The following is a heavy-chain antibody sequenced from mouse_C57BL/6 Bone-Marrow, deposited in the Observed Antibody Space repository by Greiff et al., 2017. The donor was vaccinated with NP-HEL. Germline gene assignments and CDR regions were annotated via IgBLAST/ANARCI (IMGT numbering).Heavy chain of an antibody. CDR2: INYDGSST. V-gene: IGHV5-16*01. Sequence: EVKLMESEGGLVQPGSSMKLSCTASGFTFSDYYMAWVRQVPEKGLEWVANINYDGSSTYYLDSLKSRFIISRDNAKNILYLQMSSLKSEDTATYYCARANWDGFDYWGQGTTLTVSS. J-gene: IGHJ2*01. D-gene: IGHD4-1*01. CDR3: ARANWDGFDY. CDR1: GFTFSDYY.